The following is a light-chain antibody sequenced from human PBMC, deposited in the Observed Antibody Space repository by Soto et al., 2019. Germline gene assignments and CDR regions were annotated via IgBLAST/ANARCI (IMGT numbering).Light chain of an antibody. V-gene: IGLV7-46*01. J-gene: IGLJ3*02. Sequence: QAVVTQEPSLTVSPGGTVTLTCGSSTGTVTSGHYPYRFQQKPGQAPRTLIYDTTNKHSWTPARFSGSLLGGKAALTLSGAQTADEADYYCLLSYSGVWVFGGGTKVTVL. CDR3: LLSYSGVWV. CDR1: TGTVTSGHY. CDR2: DTT.